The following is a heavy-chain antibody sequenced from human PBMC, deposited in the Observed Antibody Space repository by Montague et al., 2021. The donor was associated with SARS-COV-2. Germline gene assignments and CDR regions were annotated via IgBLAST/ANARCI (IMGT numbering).Heavy chain of an antibody. CDR3: VRPGGSDSHWFDR. CDR1: GGSLCSSSYY. Sequence: SETLSLTCTVSGGSLCSSSYYWGWIRQPPGKGLEWIGSVYYNGNTXYNPSLKSRVTISLDTSENQISLNLDSVTTADTAVYYRVRPGGSDSHWFDRWGQGTLVTVSS. J-gene: IGHJ5*02. V-gene: IGHV4-39*01. CDR2: VYYNGNT. D-gene: IGHD3-10*01.